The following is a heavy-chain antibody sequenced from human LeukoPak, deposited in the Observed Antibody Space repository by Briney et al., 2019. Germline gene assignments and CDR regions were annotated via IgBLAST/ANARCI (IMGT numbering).Heavy chain of an antibody. CDR3: ARDRGLRYSSSQKGGYYYYMDV. J-gene: IGHJ6*03. CDR2: ISSGSTTT. D-gene: IGHD6-6*01. CDR1: GFTFSDYY. V-gene: IGHV3-11*01. Sequence: GESLRLSCAASGFTFSDYYMSWIRQAPGKGLEWISYISSGSTTTYNADSVKGRFTISRDNTQNLLYLQMSSLRAEDTAVYYCARDRGLRYSSSQKGGYYYYMDVWGKGTTVTVSS.